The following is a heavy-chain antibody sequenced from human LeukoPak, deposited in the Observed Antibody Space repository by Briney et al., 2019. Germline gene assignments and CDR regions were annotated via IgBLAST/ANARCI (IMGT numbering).Heavy chain of an antibody. D-gene: IGHD5-12*01. J-gene: IGHJ5*02. CDR1: GFTFSSYA. V-gene: IGHV3-30*04. CDR3: ARDPAYSGYFNWFDP. Sequence: PGGSLRLSCAASGFTFSSYAMHWARQAPGKGLEWVAVISYDGSNKYYADSVKGRFTISRDNSKKTLYLQMNSLRAEDTAVYYCARDPAYSGYFNWFDPWGQGTLVTVSS. CDR2: ISYDGSNK.